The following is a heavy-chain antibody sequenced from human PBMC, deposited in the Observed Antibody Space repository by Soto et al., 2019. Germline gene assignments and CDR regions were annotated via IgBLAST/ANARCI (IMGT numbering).Heavy chain of an antibody. CDR3: AKGGFEYSGSFQDYLDV. J-gene: IGHJ6*03. Sequence: QVQLVESGGGVVQPGRSLRLSCGASGFTFSRHNIHWVRQAPGKGLEWVAAVLYDGSNEYYADSVKGRFTISRDNSKNTMYLQMNSLRAEDTAVYYCAKGGFEYSGSFQDYLDVLGKGTTVTVS. CDR2: VLYDGSNE. D-gene: IGHD3-10*01. CDR1: GFTFSRHN. V-gene: IGHV3-30*18.